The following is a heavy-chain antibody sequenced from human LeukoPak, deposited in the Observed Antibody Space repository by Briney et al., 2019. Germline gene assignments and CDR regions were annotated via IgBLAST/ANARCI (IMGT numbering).Heavy chain of an antibody. D-gene: IGHD2/OR15-2a*01. CDR2: ISRSSSYI. J-gene: IGHJ6*03. CDR1: GFTFSSYS. CDR3: ARARPPPFTTSRYYMDV. V-gene: IGHV3-21*01. Sequence: PGGSLRLSCAASGFTFSSYSMNWVRQAPGKGLEWVSFISRSSSYIYYADSVKGRFTISRDNAKNSLYLLMNSLRAEDTAVYYCARARPPPFTTSRYYMDVWGKGTTVTISS.